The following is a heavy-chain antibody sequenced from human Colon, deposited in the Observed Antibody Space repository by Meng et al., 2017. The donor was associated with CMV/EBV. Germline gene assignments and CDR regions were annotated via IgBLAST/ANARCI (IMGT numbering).Heavy chain of an antibody. Sequence: GGSLRPSCAASGFTFSAYGMNWVRQAPGRGLEWVASIVTTGIAVYYADSVKGRFTISRDNAKDSLYLQMSSLSAEDTAVYYCVRDNARVQGDIPILVVPRGFDYWGQGTVVTVSS. CDR1: GFTFSAYG. J-gene: IGHJ4*02. D-gene: IGHD3-22*01. V-gene: IGHV3-21*01. CDR2: IVTTGIAV. CDR3: VRDNARVQGDIPILVVPRGFDY.